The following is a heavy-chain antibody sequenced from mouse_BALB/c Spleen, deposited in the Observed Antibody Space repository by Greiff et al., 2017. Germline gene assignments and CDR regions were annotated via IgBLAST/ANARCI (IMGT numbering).Heavy chain of an antibody. J-gene: IGHJ1*01. D-gene: IGHD2-3*01. V-gene: IGHV1S56*01. CDR3: ARSWDGYYWYFDV. Sequence: QVHVKQSGPELVKPGASVRISCKASGYTFTSYYIHWVKQRPGQGLEWIGWIYPGNVNTKYNEKFKGKATLTADKSSSTAYMQLSSLTSEDSAVYFCARSWDGYYWYFDVWGAGTTVTVSS. CDR1: GYTFTSYY. CDR2: IYPGNVNT.